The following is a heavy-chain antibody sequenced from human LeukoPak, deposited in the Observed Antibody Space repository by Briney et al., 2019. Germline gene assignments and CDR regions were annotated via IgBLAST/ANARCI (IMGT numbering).Heavy chain of an antibody. CDR1: GGSISSSSYY. J-gene: IGHJ4*02. Sequence: PSETLSLTCTVSGGSISSSSYYWGWLRQPPGKGLEWIGSIYYSGSTYYNPSLKSRVTISVDTSKNQFSLKLSSVTAADTAVYDCAREPAGGTTVYMFDYWGEGTLVTVSS. CDR2: IYYSGST. CDR3: AREPAGGTTVYMFDY. D-gene: IGHD6-13*01. V-gene: IGHV4-39*01.